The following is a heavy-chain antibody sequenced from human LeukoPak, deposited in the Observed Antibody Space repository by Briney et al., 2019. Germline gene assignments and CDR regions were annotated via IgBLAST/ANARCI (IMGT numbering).Heavy chain of an antibody. D-gene: IGHD3-9*01. V-gene: IGHV3-30-3*01. CDR2: ISYDGSNK. Sequence: QPGRSLRLSCAASGFTFSSYAMHWVRQAPGKGLEWVAVISYDGSNKYYADSVKGRFTISRDNSKNTLYLQMNSLRAEDTAVYYCATHGYNELRYFDWSTNEWGQGTLVTVSS. J-gene: IGHJ4*02. CDR1: GFTFSSYA. CDR3: ATHGYNELRYFDWSTNE.